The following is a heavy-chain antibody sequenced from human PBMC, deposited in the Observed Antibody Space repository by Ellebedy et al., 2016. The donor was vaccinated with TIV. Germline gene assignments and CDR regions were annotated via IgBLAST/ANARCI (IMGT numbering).Heavy chain of an antibody. CDR2: VFHNGRS. CDR3: AGVRDGRRPFDY. Sequence: SETLSLTCSVSGGSITGYYWNWIRQSPGKGLGWIGFVFHNGRSKYNPSLESRLTLSIDTSKDHFSLRLSSVAAADTALYYCAGVRDGRRPFDYWGQGALVTVSS. CDR1: GGSITGYY. D-gene: IGHD5-24*01. J-gene: IGHJ4*02. V-gene: IGHV4-59*01.